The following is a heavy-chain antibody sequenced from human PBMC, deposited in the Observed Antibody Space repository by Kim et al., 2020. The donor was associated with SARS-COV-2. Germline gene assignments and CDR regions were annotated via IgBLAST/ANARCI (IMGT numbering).Heavy chain of an antibody. D-gene: IGHD1-26*01. CDR1: GGTFSSYA. Sequence: SVKVSCKASGGTFSSYAISWVRQAPGQGLEWMGGIIPIFGTANYAQKFQGRVTITADESTSTAYMELSSLRSEDTAVYYCARVGQWELREPPDYWGQGTLVTVSS. J-gene: IGHJ4*02. CDR2: IIPIFGTA. CDR3: ARVGQWELREPPDY. V-gene: IGHV1-69*13.